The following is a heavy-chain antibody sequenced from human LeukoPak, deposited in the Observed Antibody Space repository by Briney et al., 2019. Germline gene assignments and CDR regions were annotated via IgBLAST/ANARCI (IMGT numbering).Heavy chain of an antibody. D-gene: IGHD2-8*01. CDR1: GFTFSSYA. J-gene: IGHJ4*02. Sequence: GGSLRLSCAASGFTFSSYAMSWVRQAPGKGLEWVSAISGSGGSTYYADSVKGRFTISRDNSKNTLYLQMNSLRAEDTAVYYCAKETLGGIVHYQYYFDYWGQGTLVTVSS. CDR2: ISGSGGST. CDR3: AKETLGGIVHYQYYFDY. V-gene: IGHV3-23*01.